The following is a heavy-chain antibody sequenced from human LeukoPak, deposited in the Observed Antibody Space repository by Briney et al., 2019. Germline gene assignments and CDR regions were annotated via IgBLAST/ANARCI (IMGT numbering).Heavy chain of an antibody. J-gene: IGHJ4*02. D-gene: IGHD2-2*01. Sequence: GRSLRLSCVASGFSFSRYGMHWVRQAPGKGLEWVAVISFDGNEKYYADSVKGRFTISTDIFKNTPYLEMNSLRADDTAMYYCARAQLEYCSTTSCYVFDSWGQGTLVTVSS. CDR2: ISFDGNEK. V-gene: IGHV3-30*19. CDR3: ARAQLEYCSTTSCYVFDS. CDR1: GFSFSRYG.